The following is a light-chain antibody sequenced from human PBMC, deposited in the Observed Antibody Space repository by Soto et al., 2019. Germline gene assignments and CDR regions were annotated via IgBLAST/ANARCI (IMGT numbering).Light chain of an antibody. CDR3: QQANSFPLT. CDR2: AAS. V-gene: IGKV1-12*01. CDR1: PGISSW. J-gene: IGKJ4*01. Sequence: DIQMTQSPSSVSASVGDRVTITCRASPGISSWLAWYQQKPWKAPKLLIYAASSLQSGVPSRFSGSGSGTDFTLTISSLQPEEFATDYCQQANSFPLTFGGGTKVEIK.